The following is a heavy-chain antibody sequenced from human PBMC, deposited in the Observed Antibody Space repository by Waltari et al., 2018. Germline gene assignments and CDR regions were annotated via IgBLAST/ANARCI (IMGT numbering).Heavy chain of an antibody. CDR1: GYSFTSYW. V-gene: IGHV5-51*03. CDR2: TFPCASDT. CDR3: ARRVYSSSSNNPFDY. D-gene: IGHD6-13*01. Sequence: EVQLVPSGAEVNKPGESLKISCKGSGYSFTSYWIGWVRQMPGKGLEWMGVTFPCASDTRTSPPVQVQVAISADKSSSPSYLQWSTLKASVTAMYYGARRVYSSSSNNPFDYGGQGTLVTVSS. J-gene: IGHJ4*02.